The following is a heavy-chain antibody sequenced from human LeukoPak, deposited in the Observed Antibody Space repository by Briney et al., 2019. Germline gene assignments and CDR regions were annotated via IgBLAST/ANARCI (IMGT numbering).Heavy chain of an antibody. CDR1: GYTFTGYY. V-gene: IGHV1-18*04. CDR3: ARVNPFPLDY. D-gene: IGHD2/OR15-2a*01. Sequence: ASVKVSCKASGYTFTGYYMHWVRQAPGQGLEWMGWISAYNGNTNYAQKLQGRVTMTTDTSTSTAYMELRSLRSDDTAVSYCARVNPFPLDYWGQGTLVTVSS. J-gene: IGHJ4*02. CDR2: ISAYNGNT.